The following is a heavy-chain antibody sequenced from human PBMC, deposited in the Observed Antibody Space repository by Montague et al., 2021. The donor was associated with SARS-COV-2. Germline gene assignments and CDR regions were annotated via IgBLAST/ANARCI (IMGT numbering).Heavy chain of an antibody. V-gene: IGHV4-61*01. CDR2: IYYSGST. CDR3: VRDPWRITIFGGVTRYGMDV. Sequence: SETLSLTCTVSGGSVSSGSYYWSWLRQPPGKVLEWIGSIYYSGSTNYNPSLQSRVTISVDTSKNQFSLKLSSVTAADTAVYYCVRDPWRITIFGGVTRYGMDVWGQGTTVTVSS. D-gene: IGHD3-3*01. J-gene: IGHJ6*02. CDR1: GGSVSSGSYY.